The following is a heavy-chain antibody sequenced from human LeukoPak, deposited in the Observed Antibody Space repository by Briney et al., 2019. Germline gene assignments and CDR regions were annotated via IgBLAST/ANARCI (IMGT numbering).Heavy chain of an antibody. Sequence: GGSLRLSCETSGFTFSHYGMHWVRQAPGAGLEWVAVIWSDASNTYYADSVKGRFTISRDSSRNTLYLQMSSLRAEDTAVYYCAKDAERGFDYSNSLNYWGQGTLVTVSS. J-gene: IGHJ4*02. D-gene: IGHD4-11*01. CDR2: IWSDASNT. CDR1: GFTFSHYG. CDR3: AKDAERGFDYSNSLNY. V-gene: IGHV3-33*06.